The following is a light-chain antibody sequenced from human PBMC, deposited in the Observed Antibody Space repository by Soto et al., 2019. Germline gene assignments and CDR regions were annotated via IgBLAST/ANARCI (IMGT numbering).Light chain of an antibody. CDR2: EVS. CDR1: SGDVGRYNY. V-gene: IGLV2-8*01. CDR3: ASFSSISTFV. J-gene: IGLJ1*01. Sequence: QSALTQPPSASGSPGQSVTISCTGTSGDVGRYNYVSWYQQHPGKAPKLMIFEVSKRPSGVPDRFSASKSGNTASLTVSGLQAEDEADYYCASFSSISTFVFGGGTKLTVL.